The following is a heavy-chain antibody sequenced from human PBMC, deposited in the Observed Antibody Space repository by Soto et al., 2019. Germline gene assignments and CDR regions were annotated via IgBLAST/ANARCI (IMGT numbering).Heavy chain of an antibody. CDR2: IYYSGST. CDR3: ARHRNDFWSGYYPDLHFDY. V-gene: IGHV4-59*08. J-gene: IGHJ4*02. D-gene: IGHD3-3*01. Sequence: PSETLSLTCTVSGGSISSYYWSWIRQPPGKGLEWIGYIYYSGSTNYNPSLKSRVTISVDTSKNQFSLKLSSVTAADTAVYYCARHRNDFWSGYYPDLHFDYWGQGTLVTVSS. CDR1: GGSISSYY.